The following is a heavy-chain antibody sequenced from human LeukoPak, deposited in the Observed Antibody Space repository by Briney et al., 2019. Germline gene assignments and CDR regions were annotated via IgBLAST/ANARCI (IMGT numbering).Heavy chain of an antibody. Sequence: ASVKVSCKASGYTFTSYYMHWVRQAPGQGLEWMGIINPSGGSTSYAQKFQGRVTMTRDTSTSTVYMELSSLRSEDTAVYYCAAEGSSGPFDYWGQGTLVTVSS. D-gene: IGHD6-19*01. V-gene: IGHV1-46*01. CDR1: GYTFTSYY. CDR3: AAEGSSGPFDY. J-gene: IGHJ4*02. CDR2: INPSGGST.